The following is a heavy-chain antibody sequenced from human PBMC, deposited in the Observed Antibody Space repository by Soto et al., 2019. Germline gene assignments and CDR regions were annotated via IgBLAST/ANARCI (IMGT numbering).Heavy chain of an antibody. CDR3: ARGKVVVVAATRAPPPKDNWFDP. V-gene: IGHV4-30-4*01. CDR1: GGSISSGDYY. D-gene: IGHD2-15*01. J-gene: IGHJ5*02. Sequence: SETLSLTCTVSGGSISSGDYYWSWIRQPPGKGLEWIGYIYYSGSTYYNPSLKSRVTISVDTSKNQFSLKLSSVTAADTAVYYCARGKVVVVAATRAPPPKDNWFDPWGQGTLVTVSS. CDR2: IYYSGST.